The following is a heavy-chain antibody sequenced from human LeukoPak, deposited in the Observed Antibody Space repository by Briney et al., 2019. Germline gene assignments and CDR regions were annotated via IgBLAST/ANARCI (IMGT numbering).Heavy chain of an antibody. Sequence: PSETLSLTCSVSDGSTTGYYWSWIRQPPGKGLEWIVYVYYTGRTLYNPSLESRVTISVDTSKTQFSLTVTSVTAADTAVYYCARHMSVSYDAFDLWGRGTTVTVSS. J-gene: IGHJ3*01. CDR3: ARHMSVSYDAFDL. CDR2: VYYTGRT. CDR1: DGSTTGYY. V-gene: IGHV4-59*08. D-gene: IGHD3-10*01.